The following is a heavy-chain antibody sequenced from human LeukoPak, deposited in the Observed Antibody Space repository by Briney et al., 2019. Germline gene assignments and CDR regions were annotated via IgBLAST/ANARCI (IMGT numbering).Heavy chain of an antibody. V-gene: IGHV3-9*01. D-gene: IGHD5-12*01. J-gene: IGHJ4*02. CDR1: GFTFDDYA. CDR3: AKEVGYSGYDPYFDY. CDR2: ISWNSGSI. Sequence: PGGSLRLSCAASGFTFDDYAMHWVRQAPGKGLEWVSGISWNSGSIGYADSVKGRFTISRDNSKNTLYLQMNSLRAEDTAVYYCAKEVGYSGYDPYFDYWGQGTLVTVSS.